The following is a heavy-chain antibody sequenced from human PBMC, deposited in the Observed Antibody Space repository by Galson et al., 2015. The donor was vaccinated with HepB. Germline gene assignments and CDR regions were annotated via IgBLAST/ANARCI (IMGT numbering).Heavy chain of an antibody. J-gene: IGHJ4*02. CDR3: WSGSPSSGVFPLDY. D-gene: IGHD3-3*01. CDR2: ISRNSGSI. V-gene: IGHV3-9*01. CDR1: GFTFDDYA. Sequence: SLRLSCAASGFTFDDYAMHWVRQAPGKGLEWVSGISRNSGSIGYADSVKGRFTISRDNAKNSLYLQMNSLRAEDTALYYCWSGSPSSGVFPLDYWGQGTLVTVSS.